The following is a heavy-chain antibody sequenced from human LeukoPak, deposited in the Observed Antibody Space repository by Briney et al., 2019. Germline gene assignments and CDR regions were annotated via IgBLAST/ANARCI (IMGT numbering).Heavy chain of an antibody. J-gene: IGHJ3*02. CDR1: GGSISSSSYY. CDR2: IYYSGST. V-gene: IGHV4-39*07. CDR3: ARKVVIKPRDAFDI. Sequence: PSETLSLTCTVSGGSISSSSYYWGWIRQPPGKGLEWIGSIYYSGSTYYNPSLKSRVTISVDTSKNQFSLKLSSVTAADTAVYYCARKVVIKPRDAFDIWGQGTMVTVSS. D-gene: IGHD3-3*01.